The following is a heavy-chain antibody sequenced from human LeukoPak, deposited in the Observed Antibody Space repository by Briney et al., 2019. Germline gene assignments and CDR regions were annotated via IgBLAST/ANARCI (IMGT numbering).Heavy chain of an antibody. J-gene: IGHJ6*03. V-gene: IGHV3-21*01. CDR2: ISSSSSYI. Sequence: PSESLSLTCAVYGGSFSGYYGSWIRQPPGKGLEWVSSISSSSSYIYYADSVKGRFTISRDNAKNSLYLQMNSLRAEDTAVYYCARDRSYYDILTGYRDYYYYYMDVWGKGTTVTISS. D-gene: IGHD3-9*01. CDR1: GGSFSGYY. CDR3: ARDRSYYDILTGYRDYYYYYMDV.